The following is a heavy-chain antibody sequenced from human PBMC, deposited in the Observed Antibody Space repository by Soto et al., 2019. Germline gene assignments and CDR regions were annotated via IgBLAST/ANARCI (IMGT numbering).Heavy chain of an antibody. D-gene: IGHD3-22*01. J-gene: IGHJ4*02. CDR2: IYSGGST. CDR1: GFTVSSNY. CDR3: ARAAGTYYYDSSGPGNFDY. V-gene: IGHV3-53*01. Sequence: GGSLRLSCAASGFTVSSNYMSWVRQAPGKGLEWVSVIYSGGSTYYADSVKGRFTISRANSKNTLYLQMNSLRAEDTAVYYCARAAGTYYYDSSGPGNFDYWGQGTLVTVSS.